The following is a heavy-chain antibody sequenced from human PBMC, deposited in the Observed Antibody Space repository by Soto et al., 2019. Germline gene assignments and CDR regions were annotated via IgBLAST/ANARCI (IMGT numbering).Heavy chain of an antibody. J-gene: IGHJ5*02. V-gene: IGHV1-46*01. Sequence: GASVKVSCKACGYTFTSYYMHWVRQAPGQGLEWMGIINPSSGSTSYAQKFQGRITITRDTSASTAYMELSSLRSEDTAVYYCARDSGSPWGPGTLVTVSS. CDR2: INPSSGST. CDR1: GYTFTSYY. CDR3: ARDSGSP. D-gene: IGHD3-10*01.